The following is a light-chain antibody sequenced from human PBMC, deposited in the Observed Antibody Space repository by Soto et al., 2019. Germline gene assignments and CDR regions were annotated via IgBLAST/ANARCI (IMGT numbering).Light chain of an antibody. V-gene: IGKV1-5*03. CDR2: KAS. J-gene: IGKJ2*01. CDR3: QQYNSYSPT. CDR1: QTISSW. Sequence: IQMTQSPSTVSASEGDRVTITCRASQTISSWLAWYQQKPGKAPKLLIYKASSLESGVPSRFSGSGSGTEFTLTISSLQPDDFATYCCQQYNSYSPTFGQRTMVDI.